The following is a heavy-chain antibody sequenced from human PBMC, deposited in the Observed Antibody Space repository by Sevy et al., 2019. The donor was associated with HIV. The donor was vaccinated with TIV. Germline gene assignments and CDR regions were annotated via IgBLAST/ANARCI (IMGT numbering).Heavy chain of an antibody. CDR2: IDHSGRS. V-gene: IGHV4-34*01. Sequence: SETLSLTCAVYGESFSNYYWSWIRLSPGKGLESIGEIDHSGRSDYNPSLKSRVTMSVDTSKNQFSLKLTSVTAADTAVDYGTRGPKPLGSEYSDYRGVGYYFDSWGQGTLVTVSS. CDR1: GESFSNYY. J-gene: IGHJ4*02. CDR3: TRGPKPLGSEYSDYRGVGYYFDS. D-gene: IGHD4-17*01.